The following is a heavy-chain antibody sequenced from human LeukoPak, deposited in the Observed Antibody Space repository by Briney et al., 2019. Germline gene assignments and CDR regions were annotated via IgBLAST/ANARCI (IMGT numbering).Heavy chain of an antibody. CDR1: GFTVSSNH. V-gene: IGHV3-53*01. CDR3: TTDYCSGASCRSDH. D-gene: IGHD2-15*01. Sequence: GGSLRLSCSASGFTVSSNHMSWVRQAPGNGLEWVSFIYSGGSKYYTDSLEGRFTISRDNSKNTHYLLMNSLRADDTAVYYCTTDYCSGASCRSDHWGQGTLVTVSS. CDR2: IYSGGSK. J-gene: IGHJ4*02.